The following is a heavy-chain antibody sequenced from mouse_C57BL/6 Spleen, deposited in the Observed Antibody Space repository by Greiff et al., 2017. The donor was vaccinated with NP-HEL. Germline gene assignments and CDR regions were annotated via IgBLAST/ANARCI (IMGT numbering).Heavy chain of an antibody. CDR2: INPYNGGT. J-gene: IGHJ2*01. Sequence: VQLQQSGPVLVKPGASVKMSCKASGYTFTDYYMNWVKQSHGKSLEWIGVINPYNGGTSYNQKFKGKATLTVDKSSSTAYMELNSLTSEDSAVYYCARRQLRLDYFDYWGQGTTLTVSS. V-gene: IGHV1-19*01. D-gene: IGHD3-2*02. CDR1: GYTFTDYY. CDR3: ARRQLRLDYFDY.